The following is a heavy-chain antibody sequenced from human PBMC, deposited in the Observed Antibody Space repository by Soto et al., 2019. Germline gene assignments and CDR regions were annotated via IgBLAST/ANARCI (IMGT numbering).Heavy chain of an antibody. D-gene: IGHD3-3*02. CDR1: GFTFSSYA. Sequence: GGSLRLSCAASGFTFSSYAMHWVRQAPGKGLEWVAVISYDGSNKYYADSVKGRFTISRDNSKNTLYLQMNSLRAEDTAVYYCAREGPPISWGQGTLVTVSS. J-gene: IGHJ5*02. CDR3: AREGPPIS. V-gene: IGHV3-30-3*01. CDR2: ISYDGSNK.